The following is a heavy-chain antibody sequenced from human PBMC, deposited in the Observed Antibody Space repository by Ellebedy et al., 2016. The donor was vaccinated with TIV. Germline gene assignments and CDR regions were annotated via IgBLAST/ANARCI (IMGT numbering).Heavy chain of an antibody. CDR2: IDPSDPSGSYT. J-gene: IGHJ4*02. CDR3: ARHELGENAAFDY. D-gene: IGHD7-27*01. CDR1: GSIFTHFW. V-gene: IGHV5-10-1*01. Sequence: GESLKISXKGSGSIFTHFWISWVRQMPGKGLEWMARIDPSDPSGSYTSYGPSFQGRVTISTDRSINTAYLQWNSLKASDTAMYYCARHELGENAAFDYWGQGTLVTVSS.